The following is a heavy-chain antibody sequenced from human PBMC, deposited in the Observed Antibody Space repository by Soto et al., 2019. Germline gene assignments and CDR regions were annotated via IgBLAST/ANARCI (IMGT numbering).Heavy chain of an antibody. CDR2: IYYSGST. D-gene: IGHD4-17*01. CDR1: GGSISSYY. Sequence: SETLSLTCTVSGGSISSYYWSWIRQPPGKGLEWIGYIYYSGSTNYNPSLKSRVTISVDTSKNQFSLKLRSVTAADTAVYYCARQPPGDYGDYGIDYWGQGTLVTVSS. J-gene: IGHJ4*02. CDR3: ARQPPGDYGDYGIDY. V-gene: IGHV4-59*01.